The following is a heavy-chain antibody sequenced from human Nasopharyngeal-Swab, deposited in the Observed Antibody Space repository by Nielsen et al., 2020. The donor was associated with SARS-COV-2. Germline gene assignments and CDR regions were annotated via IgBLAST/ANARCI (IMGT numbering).Heavy chain of an antibody. CDR2: IKQDGSEK. CDR3: ARYSYGYHYCYYMDV. Sequence: GESLKISCAASGFTFSSYWMSWVRQAPGKGLEWVANIKQDGSEKYYVDSVKGRFTISRDNAKNSLYLQMNSLRAEDTAVYYCARYSYGYHYCYYMDVWGKGTTVTVSS. CDR1: GFTFSSYW. J-gene: IGHJ6*03. D-gene: IGHD5-18*01. V-gene: IGHV3-7*01.